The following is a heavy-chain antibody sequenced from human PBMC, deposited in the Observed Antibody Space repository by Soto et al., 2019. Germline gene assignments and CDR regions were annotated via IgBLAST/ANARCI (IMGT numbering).Heavy chain of an antibody. CDR3: SRAGGITIFGEGFEP. J-gene: IGHJ5*02. CDR2: IIPMFGIA. D-gene: IGHD3-3*01. CDR1: GGTFSSNT. V-gene: IGHV1-69*02. Sequence: QVQLVQSGAEVKKPGSSVKVSCKASGGTFSSNTINWVRQAPGQGLEWMGRIIPMFGIANYAQKFQGRVTITADKSTSTAYMELSSLRSEDTAVYYCSRAGGITIFGEGFEPWGQGTLVTVSS.